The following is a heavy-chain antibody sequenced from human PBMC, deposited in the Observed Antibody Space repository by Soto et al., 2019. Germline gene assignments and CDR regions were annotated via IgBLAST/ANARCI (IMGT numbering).Heavy chain of an antibody. V-gene: IGHV3-30*18. J-gene: IGHJ4*02. CDR2: MSYDGTNK. CDR3: AQSATSGWHLEGSYFDY. D-gene: IGHD6-19*01. CDR1: GLMFTSYG. Sequence: QVQLVESGGGVVQPGKSLRLSCAASGLMFTSYGMHWVRQAPGKGPEWVALMSYDGTNKFYADSVKGRFTISRDSSKDTVYLEMNSLRPEDTAVYYCAQSATSGWHLEGSYFDYWGQGTLVTVSS.